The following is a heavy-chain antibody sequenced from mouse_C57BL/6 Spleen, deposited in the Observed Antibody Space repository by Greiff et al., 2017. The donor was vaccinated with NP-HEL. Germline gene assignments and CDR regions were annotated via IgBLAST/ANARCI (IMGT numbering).Heavy chain of an antibody. CDR3: ARFRRYFDD. J-gene: IGHJ2*01. V-gene: IGHV1-26*01. Sequence: VQLQQSGPELVKPGASVKISCKASGYTFTDYYMNWVKQSHGKSLEWIGDINPNNGGTSYNQKFKGKATLTVDKSSSTAYMELRSLTSEDSAVYYCARFRRYFDDWGQGTTLTVSS. D-gene: IGHD3-2*02. CDR2: INPNNGGT. CDR1: GYTFTDYY.